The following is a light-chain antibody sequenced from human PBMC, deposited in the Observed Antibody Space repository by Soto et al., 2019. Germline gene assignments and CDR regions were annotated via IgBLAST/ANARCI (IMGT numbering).Light chain of an antibody. Sequence: DIQMTQSPSTLSASVGDRVTSTCRASQSISSWLAWYQQKPGKAPNLLIYDASSLESGVPSRFSGSGSGTEFTLTISSLQPDDSASYHCQQYNSSPWTFGQGTKVDI. V-gene: IGKV1-5*01. CDR1: QSISSW. CDR2: DAS. CDR3: QQYNSSPWT. J-gene: IGKJ1*01.